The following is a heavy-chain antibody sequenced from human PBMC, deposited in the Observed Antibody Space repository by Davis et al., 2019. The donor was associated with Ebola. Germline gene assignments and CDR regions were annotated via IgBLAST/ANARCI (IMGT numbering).Heavy chain of an antibody. J-gene: IGHJ4*02. D-gene: IGHD6-13*01. V-gene: IGHV4-34*01. CDR2: INHSGST. Sequence: SETLSLTCAVYGGSFSGYYWSWIRQPPGKGLEWIGEINHSGSTNYNPSLKSRVTISVDTSKNQFSLKLSSVTAADTAVYYCARGFSSSWSDLDYCGQGTLVTVSS. CDR1: GGSFSGYY. CDR3: ARGFSSSWSDLDY.